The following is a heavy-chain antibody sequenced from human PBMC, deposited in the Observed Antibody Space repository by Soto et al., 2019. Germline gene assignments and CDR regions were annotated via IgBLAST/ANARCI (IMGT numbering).Heavy chain of an antibody. CDR1: GYTFTSYG. Sequence: ASVKVSCKASGYTFTSYGISWVRQAPGQGLEWMGWISAYNGNTNYAQKLQGRVTMTTDTSTSTAYMELRSLRSDDTAVYYCARGVRDIVVVVAAKNDAFDICGQGTMVPVSS. CDR3: ARGVRDIVVVVAAKNDAFDI. D-gene: IGHD2-15*01. CDR2: ISAYNGNT. J-gene: IGHJ3*02. V-gene: IGHV1-18*01.